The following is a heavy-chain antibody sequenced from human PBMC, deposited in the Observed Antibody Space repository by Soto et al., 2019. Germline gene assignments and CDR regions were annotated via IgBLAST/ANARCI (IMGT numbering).Heavy chain of an antibody. CDR3: AREESAAAGSINWFDT. V-gene: IGHV6-1*01. J-gene: IGHJ5*02. CDR1: GDSVSNNNVA. Sequence: SQTLSLTCAISGDSVSNNNVAWNWIRQSPSRGLEWLGRTYYRSKWYNDYALSVKSRITINPDTSKNQFSLQLNSVTPEDTAVFYCAREESAAAGSINWFDTWGQGTLVTVS. CDR2: TYYRSKWYN. D-gene: IGHD6-13*01.